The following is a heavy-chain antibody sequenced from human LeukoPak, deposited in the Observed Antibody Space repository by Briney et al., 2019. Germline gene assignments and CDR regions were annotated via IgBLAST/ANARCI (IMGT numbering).Heavy chain of an antibody. CDR1: GGTFSSYA. D-gene: IGHD3-10*01. CDR3: ARSTIDYGSESYYVGYFDY. CDR2: IIPIFGTA. Sequence: SVKVSCKASGGTFSSYAISWVRQAPGQGLEWMGGIIPIFGTANYAQKFQGRVTITADKSTSTAYMELSSLRSEDTAVYYCARSTIDYGSESYYVGYFDYWGQGTLVTVSS. J-gene: IGHJ4*02. V-gene: IGHV1-69*06.